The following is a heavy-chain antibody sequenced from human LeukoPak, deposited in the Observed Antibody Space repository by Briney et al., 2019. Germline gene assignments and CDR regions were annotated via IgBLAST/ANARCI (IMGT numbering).Heavy chain of an antibody. CDR1: GYTFANYY. V-gene: IGHV1-46*01. Sequence: ASVKVSCKASGYTFANYYIHLVRQAPGQGLEWMGLNNPSGGSTNYAQKFQGRVTMTRDTSTSTVYMELSSLRSEDTAVYYCARGPRITLVRGGQWYHYMDVWGKGTTVTISS. D-gene: IGHD3-10*01. CDR2: NNPSGGST. CDR3: ARGPRITLVRGGQWYHYMDV. J-gene: IGHJ6*03.